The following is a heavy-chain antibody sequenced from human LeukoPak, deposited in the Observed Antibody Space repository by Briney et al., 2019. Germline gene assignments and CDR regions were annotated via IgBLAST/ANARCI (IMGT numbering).Heavy chain of an antibody. CDR3: ARDVSYNSLDY. J-gene: IGHJ4*02. CDR1: GFTFSTYE. D-gene: IGHD6-13*01. V-gene: IGHV3-33*08. CDR2: IWYDGSKK. Sequence: GGSLRLTCAASGFTFSTYEMNWVRQAPGKGLEWVAVIWYDGSKKYYADSVKGRSTISRDNSKNTLYLEMNSLRAEDTAVYYCARDVSYNSLDYWGQGTLVTVSS.